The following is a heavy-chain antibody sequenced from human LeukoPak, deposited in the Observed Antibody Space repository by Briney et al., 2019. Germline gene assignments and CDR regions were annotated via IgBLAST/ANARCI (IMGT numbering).Heavy chain of an antibody. V-gene: IGHV1-69*13. J-gene: IGHJ4*02. CDR2: ITPIFGTA. D-gene: IGHD1-26*01. CDR1: GGTFSSYA. Sequence: SVKVSCKASGGTFSSYAISWVRQAPGQGLEWMGGITPIFGTANYAQKFQGRVTVTADESTSTAYMELSSLRSEDTAVYYCASKRELPTQYYFDYWGQGTLVTVSS. CDR3: ASKRELPTQYYFDY.